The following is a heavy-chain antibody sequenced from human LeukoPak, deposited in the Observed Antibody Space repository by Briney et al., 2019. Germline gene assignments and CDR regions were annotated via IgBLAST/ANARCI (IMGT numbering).Heavy chain of an antibody. CDR2: ITSSGTYI. V-gene: IGHV3-21*01. Sequence: PGGSLRLSCATSGFTFNNYNMNWVRQAPGRALEWVSSITSSGTYIFYVDSVKGRFTISRDNAKNSLYLQMNSLGPEDTAVYYCARRLRRNYFDYWGQGTLVTVSS. J-gene: IGHJ4*02. CDR1: GFTFNNYN. D-gene: IGHD4-17*01. CDR3: ARRLRRNYFDY.